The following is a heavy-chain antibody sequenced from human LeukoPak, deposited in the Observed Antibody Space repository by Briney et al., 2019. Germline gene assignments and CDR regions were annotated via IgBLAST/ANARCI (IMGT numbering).Heavy chain of an antibody. CDR2: ISSSSSYI. CDR3: ARYNDIAVAGMRSYYYYGMDV. J-gene: IGHJ6*02. CDR1: GFTFSSYS. D-gene: IGHD6-19*01. Sequence: GGSLRLSCAASGFTFSSYSMNWVRQAPGKGLEWVSSISSSSSYIYYADSVKGRFIISRDNAKNSLYLQMNSLRAEDTAVYYCARYNDIAVAGMRSYYYYGMDVWGQGTTVTVSS. V-gene: IGHV3-21*01.